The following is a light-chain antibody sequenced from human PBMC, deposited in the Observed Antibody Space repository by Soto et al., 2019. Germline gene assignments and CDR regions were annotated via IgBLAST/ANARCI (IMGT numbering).Light chain of an antibody. Sequence: EIVMTQSPATLSVSPGDRATLSCRASQSVSNNLPWYQQKPGQGPWLLIYGASTRAIGIPARFSGSGSGTEFTLTISSLQSEDFAVYYCQQYNEWPLTFGPGTRLDIK. CDR1: QSVSNN. CDR2: GAS. CDR3: QQYNEWPLT. J-gene: IGKJ3*01. V-gene: IGKV3-15*01.